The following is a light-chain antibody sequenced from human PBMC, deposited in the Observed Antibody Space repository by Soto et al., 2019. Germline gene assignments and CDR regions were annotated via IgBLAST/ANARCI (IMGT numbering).Light chain of an antibody. CDR2: EVS. V-gene: IGLV2-8*01. CDR3: SSYAGSNNFGVV. J-gene: IGLJ2*01. Sequence: QSALTQPPSASGCPGQSVTISCTGTSSDVGGYNYVSWYQQHPGKAPKLMIYEVSKRPSGVPDRFSGSKSGNTASLTVSGLQAEDEADYYCSSYAGSNNFGVVFGGGTKLTVL. CDR1: SSDVGGYNY.